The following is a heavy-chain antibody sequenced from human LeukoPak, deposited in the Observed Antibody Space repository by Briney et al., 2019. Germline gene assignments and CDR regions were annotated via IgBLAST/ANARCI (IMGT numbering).Heavy chain of an antibody. CDR3: AKHYCSSTSCLDDAFDI. Sequence: GGSLRLSCAASGFTFSSYAMSWVRQAPGKGLDWFSAISGSGVSTYYADSVKGRFTISRDNSKNTLYLQMNSLRAEDTAVYYCAKHYCSSTSCLDDAFDIWGQGTMVTVSS. J-gene: IGHJ3*02. CDR1: GFTFSSYA. CDR2: ISGSGVST. V-gene: IGHV3-23*01. D-gene: IGHD2-2*01.